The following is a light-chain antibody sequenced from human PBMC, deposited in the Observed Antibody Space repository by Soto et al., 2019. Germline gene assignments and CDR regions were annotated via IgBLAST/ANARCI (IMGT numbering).Light chain of an antibody. J-gene: IGLJ1*01. CDR3: QSYESNRSARYV. CDR1: SSNIGAGYD. CDR2: GNI. Sequence: QSVLTQPPSVSGAPGQRVTISCTGSSSNIGAGYDVHWYQQRPGTAPKLLIFGNINRPSGVPDRFSGSKSGTSASLAITGLQAEDEGDSYCQSYESNRSARYVFGTGTKLTVL. V-gene: IGLV1-40*01.